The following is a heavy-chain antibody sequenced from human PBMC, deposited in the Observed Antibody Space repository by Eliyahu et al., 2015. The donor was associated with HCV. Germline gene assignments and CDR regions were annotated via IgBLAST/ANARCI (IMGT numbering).Heavy chain of an antibody. CDR3: AKDGGYYFDY. J-gene: IGHJ4*02. CDR1: GFTFSSYG. Sequence: QVQLVESGGGVVQPGRSLRLXCAASGFTFSSYGXHWVRQAXGKGLEXVAVISYDGSNKYYADSVKGRFTISRDNSKNTLYLQMNSLRAEDTAVYYCAKDGGYYFDYWGQGTLVTVSS. D-gene: IGHD3-16*01. CDR2: ISYDGSNK. V-gene: IGHV3-30*18.